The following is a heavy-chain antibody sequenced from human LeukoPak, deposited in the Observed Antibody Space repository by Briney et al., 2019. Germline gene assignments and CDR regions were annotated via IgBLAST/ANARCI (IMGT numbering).Heavy chain of an antibody. CDR2: INHSGST. CDR1: GGSFSGYY. V-gene: IGHV4-34*01. D-gene: IGHD3-10*01. CDR3: ARGFRAYYYGSGSYNRWFDP. Sequence: SETLSLTCAVYGGSFSGYYWSWIRQPPGKGLDWIGEINHSGSTNYNPSLKSRVTISVDTSKNQFSLKLSSVTAAATAVYYCARGFRAYYYGSGSYNRWFDPWGQGTLVTVSS. J-gene: IGHJ5*02.